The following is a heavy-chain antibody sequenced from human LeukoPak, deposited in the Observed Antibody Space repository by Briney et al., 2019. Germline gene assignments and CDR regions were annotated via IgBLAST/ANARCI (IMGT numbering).Heavy chain of an antibody. V-gene: IGHV1-2*02. Sequence: ASVKVSCKASGYSFTGYYMHWVRQAPGERLEWMGWINPNSGGTNYAQKFQGRVTMTRDTSISTVYMELSRLRSDDTAVYYCARVLYGDHFDCWGQGTLVTVSS. D-gene: IGHD4-17*01. J-gene: IGHJ4*02. CDR2: INPNSGGT. CDR1: GYSFTGYY. CDR3: ARVLYGDHFDC.